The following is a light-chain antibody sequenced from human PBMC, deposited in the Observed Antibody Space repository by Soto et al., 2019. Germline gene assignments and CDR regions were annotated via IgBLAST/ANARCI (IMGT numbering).Light chain of an antibody. Sequence: DIQLTQAPSFLSASVGDRVTITCRASQGISTYLVWYQQKPGKAPKLLIYAASTLQSGVPSRFSGSGSGTEFTLTISSLQPEDCATYYCQQLNSYPLTFGGGTKVEIK. CDR2: AAS. CDR1: QGISTY. CDR3: QQLNSYPLT. J-gene: IGKJ4*01. V-gene: IGKV1-9*01.